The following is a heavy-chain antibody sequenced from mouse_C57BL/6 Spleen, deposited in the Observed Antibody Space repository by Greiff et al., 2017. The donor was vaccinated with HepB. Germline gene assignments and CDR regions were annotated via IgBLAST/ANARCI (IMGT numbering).Heavy chain of an antibody. J-gene: IGHJ1*03. Sequence: VQLQQSDAELVKPGASVKISCKVSGYTFTDHTIHWMKQRPEQGLEWIGYIYPRDGSTKYNEKFKGKATLTADKSSSTAYMQLNSLTSEDSAVYFCARVPYYYGSSWYFDVWGTGTTVTVSS. CDR2: IYPRDGST. CDR1: GYTFTDHT. CDR3: ARVPYYYGSSWYFDV. D-gene: IGHD1-1*01. V-gene: IGHV1-78*01.